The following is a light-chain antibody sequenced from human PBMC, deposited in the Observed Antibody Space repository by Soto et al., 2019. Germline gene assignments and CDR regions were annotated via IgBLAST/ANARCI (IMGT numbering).Light chain of an antibody. CDR1: QSVSSSY. V-gene: IGKV3-20*01. J-gene: IGKJ1*01. CDR2: EAS. Sequence: EIVLTQSPGTLSLSPGERATLSCRASQSVSSSYLAWYQQKPGQSPRLVISEASTRATGIPDRFSGSGSGTDFTLTISSLEPEDFAVYYCQQFGRSPPSWTFGQGTKVEI. CDR3: QQFGRSPPSWT.